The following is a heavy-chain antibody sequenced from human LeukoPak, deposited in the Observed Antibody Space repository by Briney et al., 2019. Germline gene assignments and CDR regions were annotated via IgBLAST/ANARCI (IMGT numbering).Heavy chain of an antibody. CDR1: GGSISSSSYY. D-gene: IGHD3-9*01. CDR2: IYYSGST. V-gene: IGHV4-39*07. J-gene: IGHJ3*02. Sequence: SETLSLTCTVSGGSISSSSYYWGWIRQPPGKGLEWIGSIYYSGSTYYNPSLKSRVTISVDTSKNQFSLKLSSVTAADTAVYYCARARADYDILTGYNIDAFDIWGQGTMVTVSS. CDR3: ARARADYDILTGYNIDAFDI.